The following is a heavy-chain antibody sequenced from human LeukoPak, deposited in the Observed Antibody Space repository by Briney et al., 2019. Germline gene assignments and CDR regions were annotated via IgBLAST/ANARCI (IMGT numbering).Heavy chain of an antibody. CDR3: ARGSDDFWSGYSPSY. J-gene: IGHJ4*02. D-gene: IGHD3-3*01. Sequence: ASVKVSCKASGYTFTGYYMHWVRQAPGQGLEWMGWINPNSGGTNHAQKFQGRVTMTRDTSISTAYMELSRLRSDDTAVYYCARGSDDFWSGYSPSYWGQGTLVTVSS. CDR2: INPNSGGT. CDR1: GYTFTGYY. V-gene: IGHV1-2*02.